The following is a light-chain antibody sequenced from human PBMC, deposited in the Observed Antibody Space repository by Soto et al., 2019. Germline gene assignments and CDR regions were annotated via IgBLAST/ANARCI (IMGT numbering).Light chain of an antibody. J-gene: IGLJ1*01. Sequence: QSALTQPPSASGSPGQSVTISCTGSSSDVGAFDSVSWYQQHPHKAPQIIIYEVSKRPSGVPDRFSGSKSGNTASLTVSGLQADDEADYFCSSYADRNNYVFGTGTKVTVL. V-gene: IGLV2-8*01. CDR3: SSYADRNNYV. CDR2: EVS. CDR1: SSDVGAFDS.